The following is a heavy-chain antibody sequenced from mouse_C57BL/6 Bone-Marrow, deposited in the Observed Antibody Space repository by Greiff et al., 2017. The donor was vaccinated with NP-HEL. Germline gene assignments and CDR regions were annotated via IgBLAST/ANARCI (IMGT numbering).Heavy chain of an antibody. Sequence: EVQVVESGGGLVQPGGSLKLSCAASGFTFSDYYMYWVRQTPEKRLEWVAYISNGGGSTYYPDTVKGRFTISRDNAKNTLYLQMSRLKSEDTAMYYCARKLGPHYYAMDYWGQGTSVTVSS. D-gene: IGHD4-1*01. CDR2: ISNGGGST. CDR1: GFTFSDYY. CDR3: ARKLGPHYYAMDY. V-gene: IGHV5-12*01. J-gene: IGHJ4*01.